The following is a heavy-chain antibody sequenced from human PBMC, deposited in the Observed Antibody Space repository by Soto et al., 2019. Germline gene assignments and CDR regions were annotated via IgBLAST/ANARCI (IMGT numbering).Heavy chain of an antibody. J-gene: IGHJ3*02. V-gene: IGHV1-18*01. CDR2: ISAYNGNT. CDR3: ARVRFWDYDSTNAFDI. CDR1: GYTFTSYG. D-gene: IGHD3-16*01. Sequence: QVQLVQSGAEVKKPGASVKVSCKASGYTFTSYGISWVRQAPGQGLEWMGWISAYNGNTNYAQKLQGRVTMTTDTSTSTAYMELRGLRSDDTAVYYWARVRFWDYDSTNAFDIWGKGTMVTVSS.